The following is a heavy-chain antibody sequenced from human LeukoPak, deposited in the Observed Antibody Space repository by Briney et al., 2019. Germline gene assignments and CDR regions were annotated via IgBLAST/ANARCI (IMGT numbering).Heavy chain of an antibody. Sequence: PSETLSLTXTVSGGSISSGDYYWSWIRQPPGKGLEWIGYIYYSGSTYYNPSLKSRVTISVDTSKNQFSLKLSSVTAADTAVYYCARELRSSSFNYWGQGTLVTVSS. D-gene: IGHD6-6*01. V-gene: IGHV4-30-4*08. J-gene: IGHJ4*02. CDR2: IYYSGST. CDR3: ARELRSSSFNY. CDR1: GGSISSGDYY.